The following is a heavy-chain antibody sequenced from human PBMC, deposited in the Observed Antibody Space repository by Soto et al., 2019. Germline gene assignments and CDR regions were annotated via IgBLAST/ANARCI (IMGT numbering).Heavy chain of an antibody. Sequence: GGSLRLSCAASGFTFSSYEMNWVRQAPGKGLEWVSYISSSGSTIYYADSVKGRFTISRDNAKNSLYLQMNSLRAEDTAVYYCARDDVVGATSFDYWGQGTLVTVSS. J-gene: IGHJ4*02. CDR1: GFTFSSYE. V-gene: IGHV3-48*03. D-gene: IGHD1-26*01. CDR3: ARDDVVGATSFDY. CDR2: ISSSGSTI.